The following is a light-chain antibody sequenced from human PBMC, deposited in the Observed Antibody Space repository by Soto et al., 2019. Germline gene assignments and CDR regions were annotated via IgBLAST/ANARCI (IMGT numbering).Light chain of an antibody. V-gene: IGLV2-14*01. J-gene: IGLJ2*01. CDR1: SSDVGGYNY. CDR2: EVT. Sequence: QSALTQPASVSGSPGQSTTISCTGTSSDVGGYNYVSWYQQHPGKAPKLMIYEVTNRPSGVSDRFSGPKSGNTASLTISGLQAEDEADYYCNSYTTSSPYVVFGGGTKLTVL. CDR3: NSYTTSSPYVV.